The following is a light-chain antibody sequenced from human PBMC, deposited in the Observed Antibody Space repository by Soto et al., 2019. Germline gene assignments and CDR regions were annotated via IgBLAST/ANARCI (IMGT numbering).Light chain of an antibody. CDR3: QQYNNWPLT. J-gene: IGKJ4*01. CDR1: QSLSSN. Sequence: EIVMTQSPATLSVCPGERATLSFGASQSLSSNLAWYQQKPGQAPRLLIYGASTRATGIPARFSGSGSGTEFTLTISSLQSEDFTVYYCQQYNNWPLTFGGGTKVDIK. CDR2: GAS. V-gene: IGKV3-15*01.